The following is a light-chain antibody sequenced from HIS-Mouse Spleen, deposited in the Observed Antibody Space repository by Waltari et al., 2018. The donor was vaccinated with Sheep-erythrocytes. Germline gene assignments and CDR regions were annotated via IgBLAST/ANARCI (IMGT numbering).Light chain of an antibody. CDR3: QQYYSTPLT. CDR2: WAS. V-gene: IGKV4-1*01. CDR1: KSVLYSSNNKNY. Sequence: DIVMTQSPDSLAVSLGERAPITCKSSKSVLYSSNNKNYLAWYQQKPGQPPKLLIYWASTRESGVPDRFSGSGSGTDFTLTISSLQAEDVAVYYCQQYYSTPLTFGGGTKVEIK. J-gene: IGKJ4*01.